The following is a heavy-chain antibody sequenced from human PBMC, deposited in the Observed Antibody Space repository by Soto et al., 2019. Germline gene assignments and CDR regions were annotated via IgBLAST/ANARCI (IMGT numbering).Heavy chain of an antibody. CDR2: INPSGGGT. CDR3: ARDSDTNREDTFAY. CDR1: GYFFTTYY. D-gene: IGHD1-26*01. J-gene: IGHJ4*02. V-gene: IGHV1-46*01. Sequence: QVQLVQSGAEVKKPGASVKVSCKASGYFFTTYYMHWVRQAPGQGLEWMGMINPSGGGTSYAQNFQGRVTMTRDTSTSTVYMELSSLRSDDTAVYYCARDSDTNREDTFAYWGQGTLVTVSS.